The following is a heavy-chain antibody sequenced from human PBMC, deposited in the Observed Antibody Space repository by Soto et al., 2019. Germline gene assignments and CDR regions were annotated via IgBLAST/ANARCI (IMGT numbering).Heavy chain of an antibody. V-gene: IGHV4-59*01. Sequence: SETLSLTCTVSGGSISSYYWGWIRQPPGKGLEWIGYIYYSGSTNYNPSLKSRVTISVDTSKNQFSLKLSSVTAADTAVYYCARNFVDIVVANYYMDVWGKGTTVTVSS. CDR1: GGSISSYY. J-gene: IGHJ6*03. D-gene: IGHD2-15*01. CDR2: IYYSGST. CDR3: ARNFVDIVVANYYMDV.